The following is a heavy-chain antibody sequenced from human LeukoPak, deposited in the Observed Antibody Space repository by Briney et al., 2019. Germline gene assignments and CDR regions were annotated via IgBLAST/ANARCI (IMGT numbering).Heavy chain of an antibody. CDR3: AREGNYYYYMDV. CDR1: GFTFSSYS. V-gene: IGHV3-21*01. J-gene: IGHJ6*03. Sequence: NTGGSLRLSCAASGFTFSSYSMNWVRQAPGKGLEWVSSISSSSTYINYADSVKGRFTISRDNAKNSLYLQMNSLRAEDTAVYYCAREGNYYYYMDVWGKGTTVTISS. D-gene: IGHD3-10*01. CDR2: ISSSSTYI.